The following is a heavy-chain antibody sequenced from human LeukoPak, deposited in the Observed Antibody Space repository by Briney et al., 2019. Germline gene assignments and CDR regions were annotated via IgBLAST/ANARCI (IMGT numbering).Heavy chain of an antibody. CDR3: PRVEDWNWGNWFDR. Sequence: SVKVSCTASGGTFTSYAISWVRQAPGQGLEWIGGIIPIFGTANYAQKVQGRVTITADKSTDKAYIDLSRLGSEAPALPSRPRVEDWNWGNWFDRWGQGTLVTVSS. J-gene: IGHJ5*02. CDR1: GGTFTSYA. CDR2: IIPIFGTA. V-gene: IGHV1-69*06. D-gene: IGHD1-7*01.